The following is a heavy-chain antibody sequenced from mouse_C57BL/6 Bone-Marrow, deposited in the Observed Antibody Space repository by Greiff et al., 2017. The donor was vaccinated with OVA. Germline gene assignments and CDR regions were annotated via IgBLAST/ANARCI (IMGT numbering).Heavy chain of an antibody. CDR1: GYAFSSSW. Sequence: QVQLQQSGPELVKPGASVKISCKASGYAFSSSWMNWVKQRPGKGLEWIGRIYPGDGDTNYNGKFKGKATLTADKSSSTAYMQLSSLTSEDSAVYLCARAGPHGAMDYWGQGTSVTVSS. V-gene: IGHV1-82*01. CDR3: ARAGPHGAMDY. J-gene: IGHJ4*01. D-gene: IGHD3-1*01. CDR2: IYPGDGDT.